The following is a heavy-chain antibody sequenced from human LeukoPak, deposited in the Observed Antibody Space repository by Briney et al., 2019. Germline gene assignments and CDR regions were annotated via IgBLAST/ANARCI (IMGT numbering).Heavy chain of an antibody. CDR2: ISYDGSKK. J-gene: IGHJ4*02. CDR3: ARSRSASTSGWYDYFDY. Sequence: PGGSLRLSCAASGFTFSSSAMQWVRQAPGKGPEWVGVISYDGSKKYYADSVKGRFTISRDDSKNTLYLQMNSLRGEDTAVYHCARSRSASTSGWYDYFDYWGRGTLVTVSS. D-gene: IGHD6-19*01. CDR1: GFTFSSSA. V-gene: IGHV3-30*04.